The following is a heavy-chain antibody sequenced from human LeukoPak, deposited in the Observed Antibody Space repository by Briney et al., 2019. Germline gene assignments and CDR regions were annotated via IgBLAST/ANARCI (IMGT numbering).Heavy chain of an antibody. CDR3: GRRTSYDTLTGYTYWYFDL. D-gene: IGHD3-9*01. CDR2: TSYSGST. V-gene: IGHV4-59*01. Sequence: PSETLSLTCTVSGGSTSSYYWSWIRQPPGRGLEWIGYTSYSGSTDYNPSLRSRVTLSVDTSKNQLSLKLSSVTAADTAVYYCGRRTSYDTLTGYTYWYFDLWGRGTLVTVSS. J-gene: IGHJ2*01. CDR1: GGSTSSYY.